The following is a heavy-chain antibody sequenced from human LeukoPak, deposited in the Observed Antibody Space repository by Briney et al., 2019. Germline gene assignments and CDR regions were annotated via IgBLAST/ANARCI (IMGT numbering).Heavy chain of an antibody. CDR2: VYYSGST. CDR3: ARIHRYCSGGACYVLDN. V-gene: IGHV4-59*02. D-gene: IGHD2-15*01. Sequence: SETLSLTCVVSGGSVSGYYWGWIRQPPGRGLEWIGYVYYSGSTNYNPSFKSRIAISVDTSRNQFSLQLSSVTAADTAVYYCARIHRYCSGGACYVLDNWGQGTLVAVSS. J-gene: IGHJ4*02. CDR1: GGSVSGYY.